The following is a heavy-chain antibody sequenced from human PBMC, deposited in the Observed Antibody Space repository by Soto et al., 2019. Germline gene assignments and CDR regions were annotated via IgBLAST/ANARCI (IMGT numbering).Heavy chain of an antibody. V-gene: IGHV1-18*01. CDR1: GYTFTSYG. J-gene: IGHJ6*03. CDR3: ARGDDFWNGHKVYYYYMDV. CDR2: ISAYNGNT. Sequence: QVQLVQSGAEVKKPGASVKVSCKASGYTFTSYGISWVRQAPGQGLEWMGWISAYNGNTNYAQQLQGRVTMTTDTATSTAYMELRSLRSDDTAVYYCARGDDFWNGHKVYYYYMDVWGKGTTVTVSS. D-gene: IGHD3-3*01.